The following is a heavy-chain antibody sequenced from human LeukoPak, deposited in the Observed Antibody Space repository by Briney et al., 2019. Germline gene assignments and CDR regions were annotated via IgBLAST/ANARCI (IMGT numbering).Heavy chain of an antibody. Sequence: ASVKVSCKASGYTFTTYAMHWVRQAPGQRLEWMGWINGGNGNTKYSQKFQDRVTFTRDTSASTAYMELSSLRSEDTAVYYCARDEIEELLTGWGGMDVWGQGTLVTVSS. CDR3: ARDEIEELLTGWGGMDV. CDR1: GYTFTTYA. J-gene: IGHJ4*02. V-gene: IGHV1-3*01. D-gene: IGHD3-10*01. CDR2: INGGNGNT.